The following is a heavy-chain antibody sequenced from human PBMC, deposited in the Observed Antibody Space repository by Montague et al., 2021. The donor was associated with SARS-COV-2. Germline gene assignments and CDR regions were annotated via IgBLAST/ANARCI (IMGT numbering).Heavy chain of an antibody. D-gene: IGHD2-15*01. Sequence: SETLSLTCTVSGGSISSYYWSWIRQPPGKGLEWIGYIYYSGSTNYNPSLTSRVTISIDTSKNQFSLELSSVTAADTAVYYCARHGGYCTGGSCYYVYWGQGTLVTVSS. CDR2: IYYSGST. J-gene: IGHJ4*02. CDR3: ARHGGYCTGGSCYYVY. V-gene: IGHV4-59*08. CDR1: GGSISSYY.